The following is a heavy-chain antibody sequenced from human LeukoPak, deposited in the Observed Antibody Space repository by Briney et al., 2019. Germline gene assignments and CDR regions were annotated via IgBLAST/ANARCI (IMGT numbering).Heavy chain of an antibody. V-gene: IGHV1-46*01. CDR2: INPGGDNT. CDR1: GYTFTKSY. D-gene: IGHD5-24*01. Sequence: GASVKVSCKASGYTFTKSYIHWVRQAPGQRLEWMGLINPGGDNTKYAQNFQGRVTMTSDTSARTVYMELSSLRSEDTAIYYCARIRDGYSDAYDIWGQGTVVTVPS. CDR3: ARIRDGYSDAYDI. J-gene: IGHJ3*02.